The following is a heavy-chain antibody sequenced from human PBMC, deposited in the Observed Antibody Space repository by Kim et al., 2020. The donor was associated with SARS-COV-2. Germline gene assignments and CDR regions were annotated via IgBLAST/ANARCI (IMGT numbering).Heavy chain of an antibody. V-gene: IGHV3-11*06. Sequence: GRFTIARDNAKNSLYLQMNSLGAEDTAVYYCASLVLGYSGYDSYYYGMDVWGQGTTVTVSS. D-gene: IGHD5-12*01. CDR3: ASLVLGYSGYDSYYYGMDV. J-gene: IGHJ6*02.